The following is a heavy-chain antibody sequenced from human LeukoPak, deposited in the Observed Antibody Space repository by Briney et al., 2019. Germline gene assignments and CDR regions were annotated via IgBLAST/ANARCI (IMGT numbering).Heavy chain of an antibody. Sequence: GASVKVSCKASGYTFTSYGISWVRQAPGQGLEWMGWISAYNGNTNYAQKLQGRVTMTTDTSTSTAYMELRSLRSDDTAVYYCARGESCSGGSCYPVLYNWFDPWGQGTLVTVSS. CDR1: GYTFTSYG. CDR2: ISAYNGNT. CDR3: ARGESCSGGSCYPVLYNWFDP. D-gene: IGHD2-15*01. V-gene: IGHV1-18*04. J-gene: IGHJ5*02.